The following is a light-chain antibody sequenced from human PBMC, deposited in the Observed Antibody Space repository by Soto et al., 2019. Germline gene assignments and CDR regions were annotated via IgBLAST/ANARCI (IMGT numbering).Light chain of an antibody. CDR1: KLGDKF. CDR3: QAWDINTAV. J-gene: IGLJ1*01. Sequence: ELTQPPSVSVSPGQTASITCSGDKLGDKFACWYQRKPGQSPVLVIYEDYKRPSGIPERFSGSNSGNTATLTISDTQAMDEADYYCQAWDINTAVFGTGTKVTVL. CDR2: EDY. V-gene: IGLV3-1*01.